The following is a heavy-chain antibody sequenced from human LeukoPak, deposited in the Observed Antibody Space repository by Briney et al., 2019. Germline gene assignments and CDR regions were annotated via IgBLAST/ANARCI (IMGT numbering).Heavy chain of an antibody. J-gene: IGHJ4*02. CDR3: ASSGSYRFDY. Sequence: GGSLRLSCAASGFTFSSYSINWVRQAPGKGLEWVSHITASGTAMFYADSVKGRFTISRDNAKNSLYLQMNSLRDEDTAVYYCASSGSYRFDYWGQGTLVTVSS. D-gene: IGHD1-26*01. V-gene: IGHV3-48*02. CDR1: GFTFSSYS. CDR2: ITASGTAM.